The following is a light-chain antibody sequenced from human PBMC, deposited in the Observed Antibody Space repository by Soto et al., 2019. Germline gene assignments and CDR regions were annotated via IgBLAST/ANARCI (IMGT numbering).Light chain of an antibody. CDR1: QSVSSSY. CDR3: QQYVRSPPSWT. V-gene: IGKV3-20*01. CDR2: DAS. Sequence: ETVLTQSPGTLSLSAGARATLSCRDSQSVSSSYLAWYQQKPGQAPRLLIYDASSRATGIPDRFSGSGSGTDFTLTISRLEPEDFAVYYCQQYVRSPPSWTFGQGTKVEIK. J-gene: IGKJ1*01.